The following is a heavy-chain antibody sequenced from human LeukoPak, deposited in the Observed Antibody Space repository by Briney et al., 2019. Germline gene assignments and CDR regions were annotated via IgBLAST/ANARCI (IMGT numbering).Heavy chain of an antibody. D-gene: IGHD3-10*01. J-gene: IGHJ4*02. CDR2: IIPIFGTA. V-gene: IGHV1-69*13. Sequence: SVKVSCKASGGTFSSYAISWVRQAPGQGLEWMGGIIPIFGTANYAQKFQGRVTITADESTSTAYMELSSLRSEDTAVYYCARVGESYYGGRVFDYWGQGSLVTVSS. CDR1: GGTFSSYA. CDR3: ARVGESYYGGRVFDY.